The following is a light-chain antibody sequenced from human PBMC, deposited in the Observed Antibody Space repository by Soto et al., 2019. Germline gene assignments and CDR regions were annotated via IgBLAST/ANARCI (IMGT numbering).Light chain of an antibody. Sequence: QSALTQPASVSGSPGQSITISCTGTRSDVGGHDFVSWYQHHPDKAPKLIIYEVSHRPSGVSNRFSGSKSGNTASLRISGLQPEDEADYYCTSYTSSSSLDVVFGGGTKLTVL. CDR2: EVS. CDR1: RSDVGGHDF. V-gene: IGLV2-14*01. CDR3: TSYTSSSSLDVV. J-gene: IGLJ2*01.